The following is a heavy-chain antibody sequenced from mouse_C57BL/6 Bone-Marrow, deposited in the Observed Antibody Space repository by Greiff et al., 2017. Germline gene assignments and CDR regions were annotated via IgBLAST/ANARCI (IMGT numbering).Heavy chain of an antibody. CDR1: GYTFTSYW. J-gene: IGHJ4*01. Sequence: VQLQQPGAELVRPGSSVKLSCKASGYTFTSYWMHWVKQRPIQGLEWIGNIDPSDSETHYNQKFKDKATLTVDKSSSTAYMQLSSLTSEDSAVYYCARDINYYGSSSYAMDYWGQGTSVTVSS. CDR2: IDPSDSET. V-gene: IGHV1-52*01. CDR3: ARDINYYGSSSYAMDY. D-gene: IGHD1-1*01.